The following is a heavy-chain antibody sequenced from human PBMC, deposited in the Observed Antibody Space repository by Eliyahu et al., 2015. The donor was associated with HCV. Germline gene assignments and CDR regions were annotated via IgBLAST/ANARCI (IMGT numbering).Heavy chain of an antibody. J-gene: IGHJ6*02. CDR3: AKVLRFLVDGMDV. CDR2: IXGSGGST. V-gene: IGHV3-23*01. Sequence: EVQLLESGGGLVQPGGSLRLSCAASGFTFSSXAMSWVRQAPGKGLXWVSAIXGSGGSTYYADSVKGRFTISRDNSKNTLYLQMNSLRAEDTAVYYCAKVLRFLVDGMDVWGQGTTVTVSS. D-gene: IGHD3-3*01. CDR1: GFTFSSXA.